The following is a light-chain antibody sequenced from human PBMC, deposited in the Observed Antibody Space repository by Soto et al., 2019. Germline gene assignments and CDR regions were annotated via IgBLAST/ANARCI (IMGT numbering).Light chain of an antibody. Sequence: EIVLTQSPGTLSLSPGERATLSCRASQSVSSSYLAWYQQKPGQAPRLLIYGASRRATGIPDRWRGRGSGTDFPLPISRLEPEDFAVYYCQAFGQGTKVDIK. CDR3: QA. J-gene: IGKJ1*01. CDR1: QSVSSSY. CDR2: GAS. V-gene: IGKV3-20*01.